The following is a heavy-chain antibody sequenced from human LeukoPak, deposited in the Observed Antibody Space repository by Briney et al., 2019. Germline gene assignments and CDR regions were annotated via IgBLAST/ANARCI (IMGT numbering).Heavy chain of an antibody. J-gene: IGHJ6*03. CDR2: IGRAGTTT. Sequence: GGSLRLSCAASGFTFSIYAMTWVRQAPGKGLEWVSTIGRAGTTTYYGDSVKGRFTISRDNSKNTLYLQMNSLKAEDTAVYYCARDVAEDYYYYYKDVWGKGTTVTVSS. V-gene: IGHV3-23*01. CDR1: GFTFSIYA. CDR3: ARDVAEDYYYYYKDV.